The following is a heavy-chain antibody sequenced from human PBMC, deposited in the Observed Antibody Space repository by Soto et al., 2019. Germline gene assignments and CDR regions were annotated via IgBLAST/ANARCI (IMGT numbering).Heavy chain of an antibody. V-gene: IGHV3-23*01. CDR3: AKGSIEYSASVDN. CDR2: ISARGGSS. Sequence: DVQLLESGGGLVQPGGSLRLSCAASGFSFSSYAMVWVRQAPGKGLEWVSVISARGGSSYFADSVKGRFTISRDNSKNVLSLEMNSLRAEDTAIYFCAKGSIEYSASVDNWGQETLVLVSS. CDR1: GFSFSSYA. D-gene: IGHD4-4*01. J-gene: IGHJ4*02.